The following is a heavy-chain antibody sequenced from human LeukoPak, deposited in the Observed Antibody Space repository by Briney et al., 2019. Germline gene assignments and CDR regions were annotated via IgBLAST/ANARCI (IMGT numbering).Heavy chain of an antibody. CDR2: IYASGNT. Sequence: PSETLSLTCTVSGGSISSYYWSWVRQPAGKGLEWIGRIYASGNTNYNPSLKGRGTMTVDTSKNQFSLKLSSVTAADTAVYYCARSYYDFWSGYYPLSGWGQGTLVTVSS. D-gene: IGHD3-3*01. V-gene: IGHV4-4*07. J-gene: IGHJ4*02. CDR1: GGSISSYY. CDR3: ARSYYDFWSGYYPLSG.